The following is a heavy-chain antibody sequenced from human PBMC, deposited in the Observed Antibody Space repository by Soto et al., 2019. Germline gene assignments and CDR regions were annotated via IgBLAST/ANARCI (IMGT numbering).Heavy chain of an antibody. CDR2: INHSAST. CDR1: VGSFSGYY. V-gene: IGHV4-34*01. J-gene: IGHJ4*02. CDR3: ARGKRLLLHEY. Sequence: SETLSLTCAVYVGSFSGYYWSLIRQPPGKGLEWIEEINHSASTNYNPSLKSRVTISVDTSKNQLSLKLSSVTAADTAVYYCARGKRLLLHEYWGQGTMVTVSS. D-gene: IGHD3-22*01.